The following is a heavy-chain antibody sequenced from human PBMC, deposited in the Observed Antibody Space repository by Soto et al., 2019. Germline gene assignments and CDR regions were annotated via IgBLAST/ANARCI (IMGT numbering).Heavy chain of an antibody. CDR3: ARVRLYSSAFDY. V-gene: IGHV4-59*01. CDR2: IYYGGST. Sequence: PSETLSLTCTVSGGSISSYYWSWIRQPPGKGLEWLGHIYYGGSTNYNPSLKSRVTISVDTSKNQFSLKQSSVTASDTAVYDCARVRLYSSAFDYWGQGTLVTVSS. CDR1: GGSISSYY. J-gene: IGHJ4*02. D-gene: IGHD6-19*01.